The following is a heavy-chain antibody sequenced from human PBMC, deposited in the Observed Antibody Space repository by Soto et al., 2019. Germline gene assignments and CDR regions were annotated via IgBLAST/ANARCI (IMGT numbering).Heavy chain of an antibody. CDR3: SRGRGAAADYFDF. CDR2: IIISTSHT. V-gene: IGHV3-11*05. J-gene: IGHJ4*02. D-gene: IGHD6-13*01. Sequence: QVQLVESGGGLVKPGGSLRLSCAVSGFTFSDYYMTWIRQAQGKGLEWFSYIIISTSHTNYADSVKGRFSISRDNAKNSLVLQMNSLRAEDTAEYYCSRGRGAAADYFDFWGQGTLVTVSS. CDR1: GFTFSDYY.